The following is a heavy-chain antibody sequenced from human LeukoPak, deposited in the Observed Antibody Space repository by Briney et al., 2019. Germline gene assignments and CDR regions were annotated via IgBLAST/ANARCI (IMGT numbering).Heavy chain of an antibody. D-gene: IGHD3-10*01. V-gene: IGHV5-51*01. CDR3: ARGYYYGSGSYYSSLDY. J-gene: IGHJ4*02. Sequence: GESLKISRKGSGYSFTSYWIGWVRQMPGKGLEWMGIIYPGDSDTRYSPPFQGQVTISADKSISTAYLQWSSLKASDTAMYYCARGYYYGSGSYYSSLDYWGQGTLVTVSS. CDR1: GYSFTSYW. CDR2: IYPGDSDT.